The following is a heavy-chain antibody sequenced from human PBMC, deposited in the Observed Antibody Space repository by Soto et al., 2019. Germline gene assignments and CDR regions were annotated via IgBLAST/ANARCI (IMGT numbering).Heavy chain of an antibody. D-gene: IGHD3-3*01. V-gene: IGHV4-31*03. CDR1: GGSISSGGYY. Sequence: SETLSLTCTVSGGSISSGGYYWSWIRQHPGKGLEWIGYIYYSGSTYYNPSLKSRVTISVDTSKNQFSPKLSPVTAADTAVYYCARSQDYDFWSGSQYYYMDVWGKGTTVTV. J-gene: IGHJ6*03. CDR3: ARSQDYDFWSGSQYYYMDV. CDR2: IYYSGST.